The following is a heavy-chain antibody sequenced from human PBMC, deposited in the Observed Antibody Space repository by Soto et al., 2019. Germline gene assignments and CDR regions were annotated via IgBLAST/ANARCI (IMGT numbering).Heavy chain of an antibody. Sequence: QVQLVQSGAEVKKPGSSVKVSCKASGGTFSSYTISWVRQAPGQGLEWMGRIIPILGIANYAQKFQGRVTITADNSTSTAYMELSSLRSEDTDVYYCARDLSGGYSFDYWGQGTLVTVSS. CDR2: IIPILGIA. D-gene: IGHD1-26*01. V-gene: IGHV1-69*08. CDR1: GGTFSSYT. CDR3: ARDLSGGYSFDY. J-gene: IGHJ4*02.